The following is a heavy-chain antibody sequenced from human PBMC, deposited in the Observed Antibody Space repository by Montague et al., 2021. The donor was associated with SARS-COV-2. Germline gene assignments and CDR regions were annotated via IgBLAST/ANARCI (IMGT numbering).Heavy chain of an antibody. Sequence: PALVKPTQTLTLTCTFSGFSLSTSGMCVSWIRQPPGKALEWLARIDWDDDKYYSTSLKTRLTISKDTSKNQVVLTMTIMDPVDTATYYCARTAGTDYTGYYYYAMDVWGQGTTVTVSS. CDR3: ARTAGTDYTGYYYYAMDV. CDR1: GFSLSTSGMC. D-gene: IGHD3-10*01. V-gene: IGHV2-70*11. J-gene: IGHJ6*02. CDR2: IDWDDDK.